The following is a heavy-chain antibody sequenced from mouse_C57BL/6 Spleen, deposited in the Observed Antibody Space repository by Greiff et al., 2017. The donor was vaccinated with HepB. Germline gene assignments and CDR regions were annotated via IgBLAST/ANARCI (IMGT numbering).Heavy chain of an antibody. CDR3: ARDQYDYDGMDY. J-gene: IGHJ4*01. CDR2: SRNKANDYTT. V-gene: IGHV7-1*01. Sequence: EVQLVESGGGLVQSGRSLRLSCATSGFTFSDFYMEWVRQAPGKGLEWIAASRNKANDYTTEYSASVKGRFIVSRDTSQSILYLQMNALRAEDTAIYYCARDQYDYDGMDYWGQGTSVTVSS. CDR1: GFTFSDFY.